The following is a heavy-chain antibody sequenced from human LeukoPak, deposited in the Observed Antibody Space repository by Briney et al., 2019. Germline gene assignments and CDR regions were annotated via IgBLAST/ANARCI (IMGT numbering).Heavy chain of an antibody. V-gene: IGHV1-2*02. Sequence: ASVKVSCKASGYTFTGYYIHWVRQAPGQGLEWVGWINPNSGGAKYAQKFQDRVTMTRDTSISTAYMGLSRLRSDDTAVYYCASGGYCSGGSCYYLLNYYGMDVWGQGTTATVSS. CDR2: INPNSGGA. CDR3: ASGGYCSGGSCYYLLNYYGMDV. D-gene: IGHD2-15*01. CDR1: GYTFTGYY. J-gene: IGHJ6*02.